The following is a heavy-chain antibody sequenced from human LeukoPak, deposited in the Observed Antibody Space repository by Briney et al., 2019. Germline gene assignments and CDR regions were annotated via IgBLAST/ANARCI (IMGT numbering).Heavy chain of an antibody. D-gene: IGHD4-17*01. CDR2: INHSGST. CDR1: GGSFSGYY. J-gene: IGHJ4*02. CDR3: ARLHLNYGGYDDY. V-gene: IGHV4-34*01. Sequence: PSETLSLTCAVYGGSFSGYYWSWIRQPPGKGLEWIGEINHSGSTNYNPSLKSRVTISVDTSKNRFSLKLSSVTAADTAVYYCARLHLNYGGYDDYWGQGTLVTVSS.